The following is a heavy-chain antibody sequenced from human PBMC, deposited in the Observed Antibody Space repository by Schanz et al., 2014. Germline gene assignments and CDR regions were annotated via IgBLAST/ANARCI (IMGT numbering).Heavy chain of an antibody. CDR2: IDHAGST. J-gene: IGHJ4*02. CDR3: ARVPRLNLFHDSRSFDS. D-gene: IGHD3-10*01. Sequence: QVQLQQWGAGLVKPSQTLSLTCAVYGGSFSDYHWSWIRQAPGKGLEWIGDIDHAGSTDYRPSLMSRATISVDTSKSQFSLRLTSVTAADTAVYYCARVPRLNLFHDSRSFDSWGQGLLVTVS. CDR1: GGSFSDYH. V-gene: IGHV4-34*01.